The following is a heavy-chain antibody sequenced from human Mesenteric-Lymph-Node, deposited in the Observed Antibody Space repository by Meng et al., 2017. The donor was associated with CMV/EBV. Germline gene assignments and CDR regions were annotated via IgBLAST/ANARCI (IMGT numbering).Heavy chain of an antibody. CDR2: ISYDGSNK. CDR3: ARDSDSVRYYDFWSGYYGMDV. J-gene: IGHJ6*02. CDR1: GFTFSSSA. Sequence: LSLTCAASGFTFSSSAMHWVRQAPGKGLEWVAVISYDGSNKYYADSVKGRFTISRDNSKNTLFLQMNSLRAEDTAVYYCARDSDSVRYYDFWSGYYGMDVWGQGTTVTVSS. D-gene: IGHD3-3*01. V-gene: IGHV3-30-3*01.